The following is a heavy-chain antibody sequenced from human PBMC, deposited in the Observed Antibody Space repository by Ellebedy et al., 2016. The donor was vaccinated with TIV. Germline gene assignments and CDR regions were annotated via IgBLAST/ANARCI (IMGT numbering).Heavy chain of an antibody. D-gene: IGHD2-15*01. V-gene: IGHV3-30-3*01. CDR3: ARDHFHCSPNNCAPVTVPNYPAGV. CDR1: GFTLSSYI. J-gene: IGHJ4*02. Sequence: GESLKISCAASGFTLSSYIMHWVRQAPGKGLEWVAMISNDGTGEFYADSVKGRFSIYRDNSENTVYLRMNSLRAEDTAVYYCARDHFHCSPNNCAPVTVPNYPAGVWGRGTLVTVSA. CDR2: ISNDGTGE.